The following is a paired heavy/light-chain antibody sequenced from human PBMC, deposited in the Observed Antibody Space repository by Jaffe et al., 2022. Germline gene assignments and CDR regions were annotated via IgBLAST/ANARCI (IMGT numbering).Heavy chain of an antibody. CDR3: VKATTIGTRPEI. CDR1: GFTFSSYA. D-gene: IGHD1-1*01. J-gene: IGHJ3*02. CDR2: IGGSDGST. Sequence: EVQLLESGGGLVQPGGSLRLSCAASGFTFSSYAMTWVRQAPGKTLEWVSAIGGSDGSTHYADAVKGRFTISRDNSKSTLFLQMDSLRAEDSALYYCVKATTIGTRPEIWGQGTLVTVSS. V-gene: IGHV3-23*01.
Light chain of an antibody. CDR3: MQGIHLPWT. CDR1: QSLLHGDAKTY. J-gene: IGKJ1*01. CDR2: EVS. Sequence: DIVMTQTPLSLSVTPGQPASISCKSSQSLLHGDAKTYLYWYLQRPGQSPQLLIYEVSSRFSGVPDRFSGSGSGTDFTLKISRVEAEDVGVYYCMQGIHLPWTFGQGTKVEIK. V-gene: IGKV2-29*02.